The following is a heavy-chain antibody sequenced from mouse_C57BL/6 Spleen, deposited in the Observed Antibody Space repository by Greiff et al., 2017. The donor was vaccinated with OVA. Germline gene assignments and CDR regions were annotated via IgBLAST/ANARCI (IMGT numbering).Heavy chain of an antibody. Sequence: EVMLVESGPELVKPGASVKMSCKASGYTFTDYNMHWVKQSHGKSLEWIGYINPNNGGTSYNQKFKGKATLTVNKSSSTAYMELRSLTSEDSAVYYCARGGNYEGAMDYWGQGTSVTVSS. CDR2: INPNNGGT. D-gene: IGHD2-1*01. CDR1: GYTFTDYN. J-gene: IGHJ4*01. CDR3: ARGGNYEGAMDY. V-gene: IGHV1-22*01.